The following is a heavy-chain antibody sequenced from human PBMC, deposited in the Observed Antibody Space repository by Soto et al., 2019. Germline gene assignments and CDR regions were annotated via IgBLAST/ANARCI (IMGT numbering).Heavy chain of an antibody. Sequence: GESLKISCKGSGYTFTNYWIGWVRQMPGRGLEWMGITHPGHSETKYSPSFEGQVTISADRSTRTAYLHWSSLKASDAATYYCPRHSSPSVRAPMKYWGQGTGVTVS. J-gene: IGHJ4*02. CDR3: PRHSSPSVRAPMKY. CDR1: GYTFTNYW. D-gene: IGHD2-2*01. CDR2: THPGHSET. V-gene: IGHV5-51*01.